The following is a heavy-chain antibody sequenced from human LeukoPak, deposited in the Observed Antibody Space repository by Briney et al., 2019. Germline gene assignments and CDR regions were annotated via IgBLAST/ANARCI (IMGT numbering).Heavy chain of an antibody. CDR1: GVTVSSNY. J-gene: IGHJ4*02. D-gene: IGHD5-12*01. CDR2: ISGTDGST. CDR3: AKDVAATISSGGYYFDL. Sequence: PGGSLRLSCAASGVTVSSNYMSWVRQAPGKGLEWVSAISGTDGSTHYADSVKGRFTISRDSSNKRLYLQMNSLRAEDTAIYYCAKDVAATISSGGYYFDLWGQGTLVTVSS. V-gene: IGHV3-23*01.